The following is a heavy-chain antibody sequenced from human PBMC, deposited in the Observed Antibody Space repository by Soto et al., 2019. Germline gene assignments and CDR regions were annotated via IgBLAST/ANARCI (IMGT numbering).Heavy chain of an antibody. CDR2: ISGSGDDT. D-gene: IGHD1-1*01. J-gene: IGHJ4*02. CDR1: GFTFSNFA. CDR3: ANLILRTITTVGF. V-gene: IGHV3-23*01. Sequence: QSLESGGGFVQPGGSLRLSCVASGFTFSNFAMAWVRPAPGEGLDWVSAISGSGDDTFYADSMKGRFTISRDNSEAVLYRQINSLRAEDTAVYYCANLILRTITTVGFWGQGTLVTVSS.